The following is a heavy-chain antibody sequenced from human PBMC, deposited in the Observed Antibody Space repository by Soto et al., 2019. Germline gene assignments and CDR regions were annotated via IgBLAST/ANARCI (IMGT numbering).Heavy chain of an antibody. CDR2: INHSGST. Sequence: PSETLSLTCAVYGGSFSGYYWSWIRQPPGKGLEWIGEINHSGSTNYNPSLKSRVTISVDTSKNQFSLKLSPVTAADTAVYYCARGGDIVVVPADNWFDPWGQGTLVTVSS. J-gene: IGHJ5*02. V-gene: IGHV4-34*01. CDR3: ARGGDIVVVPADNWFDP. D-gene: IGHD2-2*01. CDR1: GGSFSGYY.